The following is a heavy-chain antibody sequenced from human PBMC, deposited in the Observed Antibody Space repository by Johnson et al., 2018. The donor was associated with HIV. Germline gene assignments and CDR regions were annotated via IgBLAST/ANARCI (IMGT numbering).Heavy chain of an antibody. CDR3: ARGVSSGYYSNAFDV. D-gene: IGHD3-22*01. J-gene: IGHJ3*01. Sequence: EVQLVEFGGGLVQPGGSLRLSCAVSGFTFSNHHMTWVRQAPGKGLEWVANINQIGNDKYYVDSVKGRFTISRDNAQNLLYLQMNSLRDEDTALYYCARGVSSGYYSNAFDVWGQGTMATVSS. CDR1: GFTFSNHH. V-gene: IGHV3-7*03. CDR2: INQIGNDK.